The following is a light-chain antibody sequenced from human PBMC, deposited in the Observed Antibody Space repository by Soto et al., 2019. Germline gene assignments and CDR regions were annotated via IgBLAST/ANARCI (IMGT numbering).Light chain of an antibody. V-gene: IGLV2-8*01. CDR1: SSDVGGYNY. CDR2: EVY. J-gene: IGLJ2*01. CDR3: SSYAASDSFVV. Sequence: QSALTQPPSASGSPGQSVTISCTGTSSDVGGYNYVSWYQHHPDKAPKLIIYEVYKRPSGVPDRFSGSKSGNTASLTVSGLQAEDEAEYDCSSYAASDSFVVFGGGTQLTVL.